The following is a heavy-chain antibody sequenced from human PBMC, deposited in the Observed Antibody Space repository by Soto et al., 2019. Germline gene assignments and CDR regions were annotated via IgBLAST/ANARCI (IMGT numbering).Heavy chain of an antibody. CDR3: AVAMTPVTTYDY. CDR2: IYCSGST. D-gene: IGHD4-17*01. CDR1: GGSFSSGSYC. J-gene: IGHJ4*02. Sequence: SETLSLTCTVSGGSFSSGSYCWSWIRQHPGKGLEWIGYIYCSGSTYYNPSLKSRVTMSADTSKNQFSLKLSSVTAADTAVNYCAVAMTPVTTYDYWGRGTLFTVSS. V-gene: IGHV4-31*03.